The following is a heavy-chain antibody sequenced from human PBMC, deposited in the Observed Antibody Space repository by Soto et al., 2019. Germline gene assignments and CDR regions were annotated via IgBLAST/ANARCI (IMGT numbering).Heavy chain of an antibody. V-gene: IGHV4-39*01. CDR2: IYYSGST. D-gene: IGHD1-26*01. CDR1: GGSITSSSYY. J-gene: IGHJ5*02. CDR3: ATQEVGGSYVYTFDP. Sequence: SETLSLTCTVSGGSITSSSYYWGWIRQPSGKGLEWIGSIYYSGSTYYNPSLKSRVTISVDTSKNQFSLKLSSVTAADTAVYYCATQEVGGSYVYTFDPWXQGTLVTVSS.